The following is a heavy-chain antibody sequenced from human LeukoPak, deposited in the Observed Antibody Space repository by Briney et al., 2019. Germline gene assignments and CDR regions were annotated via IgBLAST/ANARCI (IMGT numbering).Heavy chain of an antibody. V-gene: IGHV3-48*01. CDR2: ISSSSSTI. J-gene: IGHJ3*02. Sequence: GGSLRLSCAASGFTFSSYSMNWVRQAPGKGLEWVSYISSSSSTIYYADSVRGRFTISRDNAKNSLYLQMNSLRAEDTAVYYCARGDGLAKKGKGDAFDIWGQGTMVTVSS. CDR3: ARGDGLAKKGKGDAFDI. D-gene: IGHD2-21*01. CDR1: GFTFSSYS.